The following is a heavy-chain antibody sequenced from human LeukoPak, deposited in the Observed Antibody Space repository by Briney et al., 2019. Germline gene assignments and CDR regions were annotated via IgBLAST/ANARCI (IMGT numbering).Heavy chain of an antibody. CDR2: IKQDGSDK. CDR1: GFTFSSYW. J-gene: IGHJ4*02. Sequence: GGSLRLSCAASGFTFSSYWMSWVRQAPGKGLEWVANIKQDGSDKYYVDSVKGRFTISRDNAKNSLYLQMNSLRAEDTAVYYCARCPIVGVYSGVDYWGQGTLVTVSS. V-gene: IGHV3-7*01. D-gene: IGHD1-26*01. CDR3: ARCPIVGVYSGVDY.